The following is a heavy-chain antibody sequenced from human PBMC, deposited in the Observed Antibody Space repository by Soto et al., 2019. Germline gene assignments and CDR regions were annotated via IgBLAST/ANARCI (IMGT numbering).Heavy chain of an antibody. J-gene: IGHJ4*02. CDR1: DGSIRSGDYY. Sequence: QVQLQESGPGLVKPSQTLALTCTVSDGSIRSGDYYWSWIRQSPGQGLEWLGNIYSSGSASYNPSPQNRVTITVDTSMNQFSLKLHSVTAADTAEYFWARLKFCGGDCGSFDCWGQGTLVTVSS. V-gene: IGHV4-30-4*01. D-gene: IGHD2-21*02. CDR3: ARLKFCGGDCGSFDC. CDR2: IYSSGSA.